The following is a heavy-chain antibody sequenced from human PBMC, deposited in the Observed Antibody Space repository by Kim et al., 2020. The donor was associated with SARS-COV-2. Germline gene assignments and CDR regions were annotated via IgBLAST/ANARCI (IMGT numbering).Heavy chain of an antibody. CDR1: GFTFSKYW. V-gene: IGHV3-7*01. CDR2: MNEDGTEK. J-gene: IGHJ4*02. Sequence: GGSLRLSCAVSGFTFSKYWMGWVRQAPGKGLESVAKMNEDGTEKRYADSVRGRVTISRDNAKNSLYLQMNSLRVEDTALYYCVRSIDYWGRATLFTVSS. CDR3: VRSIDY. D-gene: IGHD3-22*01.